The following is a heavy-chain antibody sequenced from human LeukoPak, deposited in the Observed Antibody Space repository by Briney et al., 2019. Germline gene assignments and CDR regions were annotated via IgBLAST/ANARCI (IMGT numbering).Heavy chain of an antibody. J-gene: IGHJ4*02. D-gene: IGHD1-26*01. CDR2: IYYSGST. Sequence: SETLSLTCTVSGGSISSSSYYWGWIRQPPGKGLEWIGSIYYSGSTYYNPSLKSRVTISVDTSKNQFSLKLSSVTAADTAVYYCSRESGAFCPFGYWGQGTLVIVPP. CDR3: SRESGAFCPFGY. CDR1: GGSISSSSYY. V-gene: IGHV4-39*02.